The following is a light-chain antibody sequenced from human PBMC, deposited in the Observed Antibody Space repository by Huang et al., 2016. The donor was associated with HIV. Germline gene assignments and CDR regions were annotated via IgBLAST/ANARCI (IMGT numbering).Light chain of an antibody. CDR2: HAS. CDR3: QHYKSYPPT. V-gene: IGKV1-16*02. CDR1: QDINFY. Sequence: TQSTWGLSASVGDRVTITCRASQDINFYLAWFQQKPGKAPKSLIYHASSLQSGVPSKFSGSGSGTEFTLTIRSLQPEDSATYFCQHYKSYPPTFGPGTKVEIK. J-gene: IGKJ1*01.